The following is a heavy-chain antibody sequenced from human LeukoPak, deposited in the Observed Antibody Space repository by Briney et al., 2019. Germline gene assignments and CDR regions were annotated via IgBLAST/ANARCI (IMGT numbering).Heavy chain of an antibody. D-gene: IGHD3-10*01. J-gene: IGHJ6*03. V-gene: IGHV4-59*12. CDR1: GGSISSYY. Sequence: SETLSLTCTVSGGSISSYYWSWIRQPPGKGLEWIGYIYYSGSTNYNPSLKSRVTISVDTSKNQFSLQLNSVTPEDTAVYYCASFSPIRGGYYMDVWGKGTTVTVSS. CDR3: ASFSPIRGGYYMDV. CDR2: IYYSGST.